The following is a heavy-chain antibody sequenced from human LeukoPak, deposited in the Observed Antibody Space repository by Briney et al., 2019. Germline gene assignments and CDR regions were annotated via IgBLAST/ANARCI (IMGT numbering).Heavy chain of an antibody. Sequence: SETLSLTCTVSGGSITSYYYTWIRQPPGKGLEWIGYIYYSGNTNYNPSLKSRVTMSLDMSKNQFSLRLTSVTAADTAVYYCAREDSGTSIDYRGPGTLVTVSS. V-gene: IGHV4-59*01. CDR2: IYYSGNT. J-gene: IGHJ4*01. CDR3: AREDSGTSIDY. D-gene: IGHD1-26*01. CDR1: GGSITSYY.